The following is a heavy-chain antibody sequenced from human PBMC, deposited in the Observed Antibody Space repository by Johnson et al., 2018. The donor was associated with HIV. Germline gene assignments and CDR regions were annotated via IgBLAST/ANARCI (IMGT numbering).Heavy chain of an antibody. V-gene: IGHV3-30*04. CDR1: GFTFSSYA. D-gene: IGHD1-26*01. J-gene: IGHJ3*01. CDR2: ISYDGSNK. Sequence: QVQLVESGGGLVQPGGSLRLSCAASGFTFSSYAMHWVRQAPGKGLEWVAVISYDGSNKYYADSVKGRFTISRDNSKNTLYLQVNSLRAEDTAVYYCARDDRIVGASMGAFDFWGQGTMVTVSS. CDR3: ARDDRIVGASMGAFDF.